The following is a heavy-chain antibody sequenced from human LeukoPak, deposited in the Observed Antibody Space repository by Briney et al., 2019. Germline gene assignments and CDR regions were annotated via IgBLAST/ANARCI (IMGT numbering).Heavy chain of an antibody. CDR2: RKQDGSEN. Sequence: PGGSLRLSCVASGCTFVRYWMSWVRPAPGKGRAWVAHRKQDGSENNCVDAVKCRFTISRDNAENSLFLQMNSLRADNTAVYFCARHPIYEAYFDCWGQGTLVTVSS. V-gene: IGHV3-7*01. J-gene: IGHJ4*02. CDR3: ARHPIYEAYFDC. D-gene: IGHD3-16*01. CDR1: GCTFVRYW.